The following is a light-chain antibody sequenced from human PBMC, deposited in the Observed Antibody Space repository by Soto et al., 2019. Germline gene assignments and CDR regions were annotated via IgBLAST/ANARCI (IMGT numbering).Light chain of an antibody. J-gene: IGKJ5*01. Sequence: LIMTQSPLSLPVTPGEPASISCRSGHSLEHSNGYNYLDWYFQKPGQSPQLLIHLASNRASGVPVRFSGSGSGTDFTLNISSVEAEDVGLYYCMQGVQMPPITFGQGTRLEI. V-gene: IGKV2-28*01. CDR2: LAS. CDR1: HSLEHSNGYNY. CDR3: MQGVQMPPIT.